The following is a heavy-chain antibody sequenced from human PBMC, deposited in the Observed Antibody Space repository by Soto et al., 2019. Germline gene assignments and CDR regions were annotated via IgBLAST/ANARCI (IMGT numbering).Heavy chain of an antibody. CDR3: AKGGITGWFYFDF. CDR2: TPGSGGST. V-gene: IGHV3-23*01. Sequence: QLLESGGAFVQTGGSLRLSCAASGFTFKSYAMNWVRQAPGKGLEWVASTPGSGGSTYYADSVKGRFTISRDNSKNTLYLHLSNLKAEDTAIYCCAKGGITGWFYFDFWGQGTLVTVSS. D-gene: IGHD6-19*01. J-gene: IGHJ4*02. CDR1: GFTFKSYA.